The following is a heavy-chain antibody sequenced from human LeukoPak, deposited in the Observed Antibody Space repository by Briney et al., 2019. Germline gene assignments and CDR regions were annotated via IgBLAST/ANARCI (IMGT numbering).Heavy chain of an antibody. CDR1: GYTFTSYG. D-gene: IGHD6-19*01. V-gene: IGHV1-18*01. J-gene: IGHJ4*02. CDR3: ARMMSIPVAGHRPLFDY. Sequence: ASVKVSCKASGYTFTSYGISWVRQAPGQGLEWVGWISAYNGNTNYAQKLQDRVTMTTDTSTSTAYMELRSLRSDDTAIYYCARMMSIPVAGHRPLFDYWGQGTLVTVSS. CDR2: ISAYNGNT.